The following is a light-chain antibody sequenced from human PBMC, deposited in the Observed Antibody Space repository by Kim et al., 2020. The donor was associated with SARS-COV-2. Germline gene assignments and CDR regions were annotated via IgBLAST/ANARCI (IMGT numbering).Light chain of an antibody. Sequence: QSALTQPSSVSGSPGQSITISCTGTSSDVGTYNLVSWYQQHPGKAPKLMIYEVSKRPSGVSNRFSVSKSGNTASLTISGLQAEDEADYYCCSYAGSSTWVFGGGTQLTVL. CDR3: CSYAGSSTWV. J-gene: IGLJ3*02. CDR1: SSDVGTYNL. V-gene: IGLV2-23*02. CDR2: EVS.